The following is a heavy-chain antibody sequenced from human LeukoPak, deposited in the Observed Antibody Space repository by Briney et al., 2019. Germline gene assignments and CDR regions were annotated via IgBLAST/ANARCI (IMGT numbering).Heavy chain of an antibody. CDR3: ARDISRGGWELRY. CDR2: INPSGGST. CDR1: GYTFTVYY. Sequence: ASMKVSCKASGYTFTVYYMHWVRQAPGQGLEWMGIINPSGGSTSYAQKFQGRVTMTRDMPTSTVYMELSSLRSEDTAVYYCARDISRGGWELRYWGQGTLVTVSS. J-gene: IGHJ4*02. V-gene: IGHV1-46*01. D-gene: IGHD1-26*01.